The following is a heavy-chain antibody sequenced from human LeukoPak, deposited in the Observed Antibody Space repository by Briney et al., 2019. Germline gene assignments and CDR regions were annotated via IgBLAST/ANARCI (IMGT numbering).Heavy chain of an antibody. D-gene: IGHD6-13*01. V-gene: IGHV3-23*01. Sequence: PGGSLRLPCAASGFTFSSYAMSWVRQAPGKGLEWVSAISGSGSSTYYADSVKGRFTISRDNSKNTLYLQMNSLRAEDTAVYYCAKRLVAAGPYFDYWGQGTLVTVSS. J-gene: IGHJ4*02. CDR3: AKRLVAAGPYFDY. CDR1: GFTFSSYA. CDR2: ISGSGSST.